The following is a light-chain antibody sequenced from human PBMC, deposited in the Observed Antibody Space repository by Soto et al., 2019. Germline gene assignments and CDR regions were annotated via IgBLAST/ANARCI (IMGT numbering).Light chain of an antibody. CDR3: SSYTSSSTPCV. CDR2: DVS. CDR1: SSDVGGYNY. J-gene: IGLJ1*01. Sequence: QSVLTQPASVSGSPGQSITISCTGTSSDVGGYNYVSWYQQHPGRAPKLMIYDVSNRPSGVSNRFSGSKSGKTASLTISGLQAEDEADYYCSSYTSSSTPCVFGTGTKLTVL. V-gene: IGLV2-14*01.